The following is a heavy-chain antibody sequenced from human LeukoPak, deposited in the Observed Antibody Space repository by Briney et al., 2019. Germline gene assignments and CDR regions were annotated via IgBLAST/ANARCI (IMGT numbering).Heavy chain of an antibody. CDR1: VYTFTGYY. CDR3: ARGRWLHPRYYYYMDV. CDR2: IHHNSGGT. V-gene: IGHV1-2*02. D-gene: IGHD5-24*01. J-gene: IGHJ6*03. Sequence: GASVKLSCKASVYTFTGYYMHWVRQAPGQGPEWMGWIHHNSGGTNYAQKLQGRVTITRDTSISAPYMELSRLRSDDTAVYYCARGRWLHPRYYYYMDVWGKGTTVTVSS.